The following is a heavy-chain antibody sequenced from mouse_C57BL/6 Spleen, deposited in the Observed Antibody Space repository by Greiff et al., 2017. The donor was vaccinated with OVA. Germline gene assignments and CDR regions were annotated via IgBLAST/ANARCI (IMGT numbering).Heavy chain of an antibody. CDR2: ISDGGSYT. J-gene: IGHJ4*01. CDR1: GFTFSSYA. V-gene: IGHV5-4*01. CDR3: ARDGIYYDYDGYYAMDY. Sequence: DVKLVESGGGLVKPGGSLKLSCAASGFTFSSYAMSWVRQTPEKRLEWVATISDGGSYTYYPDNVKGRFTISRDNAKNNLYLQMSHLKSEDTAMYYCARDGIYYDYDGYYAMDYWGQGTSVTVSS. D-gene: IGHD2-4*01.